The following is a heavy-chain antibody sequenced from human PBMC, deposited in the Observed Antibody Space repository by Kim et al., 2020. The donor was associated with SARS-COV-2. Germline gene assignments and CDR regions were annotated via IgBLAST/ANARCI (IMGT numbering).Heavy chain of an antibody. Sequence: SETLSLTCTVSGGSISSYYWSWIRQPPGKGLEWIGYIYYSGSTNYNPSLKSRVTISVDTSKNQFSLKLSSVTAADTAVYYCAGDVHDISGYYLDYWGQGT. J-gene: IGHJ4*02. D-gene: IGHD3-22*01. V-gene: IGHV4-59*13. CDR2: IYYSGST. CDR3: AGDVHDISGYYLDY. CDR1: GGSISSYY.